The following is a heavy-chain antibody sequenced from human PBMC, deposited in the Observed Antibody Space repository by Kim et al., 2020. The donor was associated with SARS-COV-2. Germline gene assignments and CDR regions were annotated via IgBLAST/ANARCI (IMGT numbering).Heavy chain of an antibody. CDR2: SNYSGNT. V-gene: IGHV4-59*01. D-gene: IGHD5-18*01. CDR3: ARRYNYGLHDAFDI. J-gene: IGHJ3*02. Sequence: SETLSLTCTVSGGSISSYYWSWIRQPPGKGLEWIGESNYSGNTNYNPSLNSRVTVSVDTSKNQFSLKLSSVTAADTAVYYCARRYNYGLHDAFDIWGQGTMVTVSS. CDR1: GGSISSYY.